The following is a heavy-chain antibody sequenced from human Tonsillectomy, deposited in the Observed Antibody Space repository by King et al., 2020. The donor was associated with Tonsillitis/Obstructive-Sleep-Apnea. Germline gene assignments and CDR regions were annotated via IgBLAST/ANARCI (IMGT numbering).Heavy chain of an antibody. V-gene: IGHV1-46*01. CDR1: GYTFTSYY. D-gene: IGHD3-3*01. CDR2: INPSGGST. CDR3: ARPPGGFWSGYSRAPLGY. Sequence: QLVQSGAEVKKPGASVKISCKASGYTFTSYYIHWVRQAPGQWLEWMGIINPSGGSTSYAQQFQVRVTMTRDTSTSTVYMELSSLRSEDTAVYYCARPPGGFWSGYSRAPLGYWGQGTLVTVSS. J-gene: IGHJ4*02.